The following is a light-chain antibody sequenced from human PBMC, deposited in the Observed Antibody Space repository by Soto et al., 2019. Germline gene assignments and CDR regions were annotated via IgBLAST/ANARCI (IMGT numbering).Light chain of an antibody. CDR2: DVI. CDR1: SSDVGGYNY. J-gene: IGLJ2*01. CDR3: SSYTSSSTLVV. Sequence: QSALTQPASVSGSPGQSITISCTGTSSDVGGYNYVSWYQQHPGKAPKLMIYDVINRPSGVSNRFSGSKSGNTASLAISGLQAEDEADYYCSSYTSSSTLVVFGGGTTLTVL. V-gene: IGLV2-14*01.